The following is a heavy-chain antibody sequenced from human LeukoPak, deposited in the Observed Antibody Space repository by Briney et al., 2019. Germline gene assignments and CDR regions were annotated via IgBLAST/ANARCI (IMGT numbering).Heavy chain of an antibody. Sequence: GGSLRLSCAASGFTFSSYSMNWVRQAPGKGLEWVSSISSSSSYIYYADSVKGRFTISRDNSKNTLYLQMNSLRAEDTAVYYCANSLGIAARSFDCWAREPWSPSPQ. CDR1: GFTFSSYS. CDR2: ISSSSSYI. V-gene: IGHV3-21*04. CDR3: ANSLGIAARSFDC. D-gene: IGHD6-6*01. J-gene: IGHJ4*02.